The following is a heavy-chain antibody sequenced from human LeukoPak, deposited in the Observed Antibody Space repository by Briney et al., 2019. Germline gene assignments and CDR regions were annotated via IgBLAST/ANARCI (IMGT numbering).Heavy chain of an antibody. CDR1: GFTFSSYW. V-gene: IGHV3-74*01. Sequence: PGGSLRLSCAASGFTFSSYWMHWVRQAPGKGLVWVSRMNSDGSTINNADSVKGRFTISRDNAKNTLYLQMNSLRAEDTAVYYCARNNWFDPWGQGTLVTVSS. CDR2: MNSDGSTI. CDR3: ARNNWFDP. J-gene: IGHJ5*02.